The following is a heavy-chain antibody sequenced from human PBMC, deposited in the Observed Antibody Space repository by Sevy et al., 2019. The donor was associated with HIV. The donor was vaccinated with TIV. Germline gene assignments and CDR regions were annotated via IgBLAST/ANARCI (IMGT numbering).Heavy chain of an antibody. CDR1: GGSISSSSYC. V-gene: IGHV4-39*01. CDR3: ASLGGYSNPFDY. Sequence: SETLSLTCTVSGGSISSSSYCWGWIRQPPGKGLEWIGSIYYSGSAYYNPSLKSRVTISVDTSKNQFSLKLSSVTAADTDVYYCASLGGYSNPFDYWGQGTLVTVSS. J-gene: IGHJ4*02. CDR2: IYYSGSA. D-gene: IGHD5-18*01.